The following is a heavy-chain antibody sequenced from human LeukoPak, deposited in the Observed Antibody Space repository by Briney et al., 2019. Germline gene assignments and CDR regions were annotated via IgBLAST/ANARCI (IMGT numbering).Heavy chain of an antibody. V-gene: IGHV5-51*01. CDR3: ARHLSSGYYYDLSFDY. D-gene: IGHD3-22*01. CDR1: GYSFTSYW. CDR2: IYPGDSDT. J-gene: IGHJ4*02. Sequence: GESLQISCKGSGYSFTSYWIGWVRQMPGKGLEWMGIIYPGDSDTRYSPSFQGQVTISADKSISTAYLQWSSLKASDTAMYYCARHLSSGYYYDLSFDYWGQGTLVTVSS.